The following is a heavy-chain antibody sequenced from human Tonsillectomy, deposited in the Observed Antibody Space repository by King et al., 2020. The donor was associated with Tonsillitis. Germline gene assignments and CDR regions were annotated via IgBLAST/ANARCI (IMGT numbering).Heavy chain of an antibody. CDR2: IYHSGST. CDR1: GYSISSGYY. Sequence: QLQESGPGLVKPSETLSLTCTVSGYSISSGYYWGWIRQPPGKGLEWIGSIYHSGSTYYNPSLKSRVTISVDTSKNQFPLKLSSVTAADTAMYYCARSWTATTRGIDYWGQGTLVTVSS. D-gene: IGHD3/OR15-3a*01. V-gene: IGHV4-38-2*02. J-gene: IGHJ4*02. CDR3: ARSWTATTRGIDY.